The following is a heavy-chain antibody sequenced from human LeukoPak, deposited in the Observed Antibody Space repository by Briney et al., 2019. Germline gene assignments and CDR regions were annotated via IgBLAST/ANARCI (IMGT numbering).Heavy chain of an antibody. D-gene: IGHD6-6*01. CDR3: AREAARPSFAY. Sequence: SETLSLTCTVSGDSIRRGFYWGWIRQPTGKGLEWIGSMFHSGSTYLNPSLRSRISISVDTSKNQFYLTLSSVSAADTAMYYCAREAARPSFAYWGQGSLVTVSS. V-gene: IGHV4-38-2*02. CDR2: MFHSGST. CDR1: GDSIRRGFY. J-gene: IGHJ4*02.